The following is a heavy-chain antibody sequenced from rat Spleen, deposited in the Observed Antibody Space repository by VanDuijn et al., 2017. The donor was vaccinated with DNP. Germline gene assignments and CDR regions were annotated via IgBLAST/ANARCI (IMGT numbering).Heavy chain of an antibody. CDR3: AKAGGYSPWYFDY. Sequence: EVQLVESGGGLVQPGGSLKLSCAASEFTFSNYYMAWVRQAPTKGLEWVAAISTGGGNTYYRDSVKGRFTISRDNARSTLYLQMDSLRSEETATYYCAKAGGYSPWYFDYWGQGVMVTVSS. CDR1: EFTFSNYY. CDR2: ISTGGGNT. D-gene: IGHD1-11*01. V-gene: IGHV5S11*01. J-gene: IGHJ2*01.